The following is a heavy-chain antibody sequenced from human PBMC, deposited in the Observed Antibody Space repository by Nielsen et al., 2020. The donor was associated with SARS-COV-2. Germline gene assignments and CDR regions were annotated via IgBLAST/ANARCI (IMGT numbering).Heavy chain of an antibody. CDR2: IWYDGGNK. J-gene: IGHJ4*02. CDR1: GFTFSSYG. CDR3: AREGGRKFFDY. V-gene: IGHV3-33*01. D-gene: IGHD1-1*01. Sequence: GESLKISCAASGFTFSSYGMHWVRQAPGKGLEWVAVIWYDGGNKYYADSVKGRFTISRDNSKNTLYLQMNSLRAEDTAVYYCAREGGRKFFDYWGQGTLVTVSS.